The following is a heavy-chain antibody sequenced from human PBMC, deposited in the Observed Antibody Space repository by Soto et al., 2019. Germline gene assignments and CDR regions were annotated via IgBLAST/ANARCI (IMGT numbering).Heavy chain of an antibody. J-gene: IGHJ4*02. CDR2: INAGNGNT. V-gene: IGHV1-3*01. D-gene: IGHD3-10*01. CDR1: GYTFTSYA. CDR3: ARDRSPNYYGSGSYDY. Sequence: ASVKVSCKASGYTFTSYAMHWVRQAPGQRLEWMGWINAGNGNTKYSQKFQGRVTITRDTSASTAYMELSSLRSEDTAVYYCARDRSPNYYGSGSYDYWGQGTLVTVS.